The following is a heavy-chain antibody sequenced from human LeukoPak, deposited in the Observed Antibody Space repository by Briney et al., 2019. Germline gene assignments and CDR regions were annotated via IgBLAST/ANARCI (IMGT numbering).Heavy chain of an antibody. Sequence: GGSLKISCQGSGYRFTSYWIGWVRQMPGKGLEWMGIIYPGDSDTRYSPSFQGQVTISADKSISTAYLQWSSLKASDTAMYYCARRSYFDSSGFLWAFDIWGQGTMVTVSS. V-gene: IGHV5-51*01. CDR1: GYRFTSYW. CDR3: ARRSYFDSSGFLWAFDI. D-gene: IGHD3-22*01. J-gene: IGHJ3*02. CDR2: IYPGDSDT.